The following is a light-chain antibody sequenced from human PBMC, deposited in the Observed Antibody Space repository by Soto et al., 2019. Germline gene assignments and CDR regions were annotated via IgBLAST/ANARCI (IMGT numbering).Light chain of an antibody. Sequence: QSALTQPASVSGSPGQSVTISCTGTSSDVGGYNSVSWYQHHPGKAPKLILYDVGERPPGVSYRFSGSTSGNTASLTISGLQAADEADYSCSSYTSSMTNVFGSGTKLTVL. CDR2: DVG. CDR3: SSYTSSMTNV. J-gene: IGLJ1*01. V-gene: IGLV2-14*03. CDR1: SSDVGGYNS.